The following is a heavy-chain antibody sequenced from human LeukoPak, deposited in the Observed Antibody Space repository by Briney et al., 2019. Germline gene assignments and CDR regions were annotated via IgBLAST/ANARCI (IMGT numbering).Heavy chain of an antibody. D-gene: IGHD5-18*01. CDR2: IIPIFGTA. V-gene: IGHV1-69*05. Sequence: SVKVSCKASGGTFSSYAISWVRQAPGQGLEWMGGIIPIFGTANYAQKFQGRVTITTDESTSTAYMELSSLRSEDTAVYYCARDGIQLWLPPFNDNTFDYWGQGTLVTVSS. J-gene: IGHJ4*02. CDR3: ARDGIQLWLPPFNDNTFDY. CDR1: GGTFSSYA.